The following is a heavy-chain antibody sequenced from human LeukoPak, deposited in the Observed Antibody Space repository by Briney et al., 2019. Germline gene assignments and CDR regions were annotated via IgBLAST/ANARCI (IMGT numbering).Heavy chain of an antibody. V-gene: IGHV3-30*02. Sequence: PGGSLRLSCAASGFTFSSYGMHWVRQAPGKGLEWVAFIRYDGSNKYYADSVKGRFTISRDNSKNTLYLQMNSLRAEDTAVYYCAKDAILTGSLYYFDYWGQGTLSPSPQ. CDR3: AKDAILTGSLYYFDY. D-gene: IGHD3-9*01. CDR1: GFTFSSYG. CDR2: IRYDGSNK. J-gene: IGHJ4*02.